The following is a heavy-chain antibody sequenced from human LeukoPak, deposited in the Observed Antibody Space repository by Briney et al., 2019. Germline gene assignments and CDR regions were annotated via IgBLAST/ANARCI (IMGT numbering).Heavy chain of an antibody. CDR3: ARRIQLWSYWYFYL. Sequence: SETLSLTCTVSGDSISINYWTWIRQPPGKGLEWIGDAHHSGSTNYNPSLKSRVTMSVEPSKNHFSLKLNSVTADDTAVYYCARRIQLWSYWYFYLWGRGTLVTVSS. CDR1: GDSISINY. J-gene: IGHJ2*01. D-gene: IGHD5-18*01. CDR2: AHHSGST. V-gene: IGHV4-59*01.